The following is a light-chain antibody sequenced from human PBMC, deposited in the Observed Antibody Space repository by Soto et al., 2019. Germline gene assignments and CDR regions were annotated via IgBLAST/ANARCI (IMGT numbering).Light chain of an antibody. J-gene: IGLJ1*01. Sequence: QSALTQPPSASGSPGQSVTISCTGTSSDVGGYNYVSWYQQHPGKAPKLMIYEVSKRPSGVPDRFSGSKSGNTASLTVSGLQAEDEADYYCSSYAGSKIRFGTGTKVTVL. CDR3: SSYAGSKIR. CDR1: SSDVGGYNY. CDR2: EVS. V-gene: IGLV2-8*01.